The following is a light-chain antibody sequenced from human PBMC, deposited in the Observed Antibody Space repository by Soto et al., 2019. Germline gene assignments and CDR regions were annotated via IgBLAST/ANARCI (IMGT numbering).Light chain of an antibody. V-gene: IGKV3-15*01. CDR2: GAS. Sequence: EIVMTQSPATLSVSPGERLTLSCRASQSVRNNLAWYQQKPGQAPRLLIYGASTRATGIAARFSGSGSGTEFTLTISSLQSEDFPVYYCQHYNNWPPWTFGQGTKVEIK. J-gene: IGKJ1*01. CDR3: QHYNNWPPWT. CDR1: QSVRNN.